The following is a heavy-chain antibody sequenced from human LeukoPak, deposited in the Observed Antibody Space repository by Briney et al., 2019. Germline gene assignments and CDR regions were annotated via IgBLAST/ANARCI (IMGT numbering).Heavy chain of an antibody. D-gene: IGHD3-10*01. J-gene: IGHJ6*03. CDR2: IYYSGST. Sequence: SETLSFTCTVSGGSISSYYWSWIRQPPGKGLEWIGYIYYSGSTNYNPSLKSRVTISVDTSKNQFSLKLSSVTAADTAVYYCARVSGSGSYDPYYYYYMDVWGKGTTVTISS. CDR1: GGSISSYY. CDR3: ARVSGSGSYDPYYYYYMDV. V-gene: IGHV4-59*01.